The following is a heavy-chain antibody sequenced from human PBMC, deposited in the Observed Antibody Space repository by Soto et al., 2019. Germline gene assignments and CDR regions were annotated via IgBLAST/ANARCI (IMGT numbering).Heavy chain of an antibody. D-gene: IGHD3-16*01. Sequence: QVQLVQSGAEVKKPGSSVKVSCKASGGTFSSYTISWVRQAPGQGREWMGRIIPILGIANYAQKFQGRVTITADKSTSTAYMELSSLRSEDTAVYYCARFGVSSAAGMDVWGQGTTVTVYS. CDR3: ARFGVSSAAGMDV. V-gene: IGHV1-69*02. CDR1: GGTFSSYT. CDR2: IIPILGIA. J-gene: IGHJ6*02.